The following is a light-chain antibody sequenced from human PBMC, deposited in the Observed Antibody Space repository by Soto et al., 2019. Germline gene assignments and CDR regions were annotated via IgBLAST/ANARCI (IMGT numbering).Light chain of an antibody. CDR1: QSISTW. CDR2: TAS. J-gene: IGKJ2*01. Sequence: DIQMTQFPSTLSASIGDRVTNTCRASQSISTWLAWYQQKAGKAPKLLIYTASSLETGVPSRFSGSGSGTEFTLTISSLQPDDFATYYCQHYNRYSPYTFGQGTRLEIK. V-gene: IGKV1-5*03. CDR3: QHYNRYSPYT.